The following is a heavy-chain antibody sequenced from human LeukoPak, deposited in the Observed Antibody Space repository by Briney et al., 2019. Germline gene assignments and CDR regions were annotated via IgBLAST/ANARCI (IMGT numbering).Heavy chain of an antibody. CDR1: GYSFTSYW. CDR2: IYPGDSDT. J-gene: IGHJ4*02. D-gene: IGHD5-18*01. Sequence: GESLKISCKGSGYSFTSYWIGWVRQMPGKGLEWMGIIYPGDSDTRYSPSFQGQVTISADKSISTAYLQWSSLKASDTAMYYCARGYRYGSPSEAYYFDYWGQGALVTVSS. CDR3: ARGYRYGSPSEAYYFDY. V-gene: IGHV5-51*01.